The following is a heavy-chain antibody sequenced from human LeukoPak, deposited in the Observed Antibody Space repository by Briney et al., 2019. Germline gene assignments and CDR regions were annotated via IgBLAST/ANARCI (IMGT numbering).Heavy chain of an antibody. CDR1: GYTFTGYY. CDR3: ARFQSAYSYYDY. CDR2: FNPNSGGT. Sequence: ASVKVSCKASGYTFTGYYMHWVRQAPGQGLEWMGWFNPNSGGTNYAQKFQGRVTMTRDTSISTAYMELSRLRSDDTAVYYCARFQSAYSYYDYWGQGTLVTVSS. V-gene: IGHV1-2*02. D-gene: IGHD5-18*01. J-gene: IGHJ4*02.